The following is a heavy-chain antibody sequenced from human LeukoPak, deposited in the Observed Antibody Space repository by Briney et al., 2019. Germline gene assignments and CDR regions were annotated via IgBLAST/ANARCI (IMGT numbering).Heavy chain of an antibody. CDR3: ARDRTDSSGYYEHYFDY. J-gene: IGHJ4*02. CDR2: IYYSGST. V-gene: IGHV4-59*01. CDR1: GFTFSNAW. D-gene: IGHD3-22*01. Sequence: PGGSLRLSCAASGFTFSNAWMSWVRQAPGKGLEWVGYIYYSGSTNYNPSLKSRVTISVDTSKNQFSLKLSSVTAADTAVYYCARDRTDSSGYYEHYFDYWGQGTLVTVSS.